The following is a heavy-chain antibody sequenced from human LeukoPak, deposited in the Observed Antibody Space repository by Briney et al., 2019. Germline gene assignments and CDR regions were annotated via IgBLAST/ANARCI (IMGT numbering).Heavy chain of an antibody. J-gene: IGHJ4*02. CDR2: ISSSSSYI. Sequence: GGSLRLSCAASGFTFSSYSMNWVRQAPGKGLEWVSSISSSSSYIYYADSVKGRFTISRDNAKNSLYLQMNSLRAEDTAVYYCARSGYSYGSVMGDYWGQGTLVTVSS. D-gene: IGHD5-18*01. V-gene: IGHV3-21*01. CDR1: GFTFSSYS. CDR3: ARSGYSYGSVMGDY.